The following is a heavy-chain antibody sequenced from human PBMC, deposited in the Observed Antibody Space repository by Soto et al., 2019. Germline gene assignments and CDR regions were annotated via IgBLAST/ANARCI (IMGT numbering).Heavy chain of an antibody. V-gene: IGHV1-69*08. CDR3: ARGLGGRMDD. Sequence: QVQLVQSGAAVKKPGSSVRVSCKASGTIFSSYTISWVRQAPGQGLEWMGRIIPLLGETNSAQKFQGRVTLTADKSTNTAYMELNSLRLEDTAVYYCARGLGGRMDDWGQGTTVTVSS. CDR2: IIPLLGET. D-gene: IGHD3-16*01. CDR1: GTIFSSYT. J-gene: IGHJ6*02.